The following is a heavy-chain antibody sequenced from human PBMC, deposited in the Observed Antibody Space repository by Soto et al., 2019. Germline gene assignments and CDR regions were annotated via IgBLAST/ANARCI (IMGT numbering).Heavy chain of an antibody. CDR3: AHRPIYNGMDV. CDR1: GFSLSTSGVG. Sequence: QITLKESGPTLVKPTQTLTLTCTFSGFSLSTSGVGVGWIRQPPGKVLEWLAVIYWDDDKRYSPSLKSRLTSTKDTSQNQVVLTMTNMDPVDTATYYCAHRPIYNGMDVWGQGTTVTVSS. J-gene: IGHJ6*02. V-gene: IGHV2-5*02. CDR2: IYWDDDK.